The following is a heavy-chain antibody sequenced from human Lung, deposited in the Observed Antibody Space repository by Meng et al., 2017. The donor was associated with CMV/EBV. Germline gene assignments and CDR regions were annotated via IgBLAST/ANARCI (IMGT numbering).Heavy chain of an antibody. CDR1: GNGFTTYW. V-gene: IGHV5-51*01. D-gene: IGHD3-10*01. J-gene: IGHJ4*02. CDR2: TYPRDSDT. Sequence: GESLKISCKVSGNGFTTYWIGWVRQISGKGLEWMGITYPRDSDTVYMMSFQGRVTISADKSINTVYLQWDSLRASDTAMYYCARRDYYDLGSGNWGQGTLVTVSS. CDR3: ARRDYYDLGSGN.